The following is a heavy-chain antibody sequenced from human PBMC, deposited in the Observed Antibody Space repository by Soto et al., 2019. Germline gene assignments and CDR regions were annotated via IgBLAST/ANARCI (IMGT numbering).Heavy chain of an antibody. CDR2: INSDGSGT. Sequence: EVLLVEFGGGLVQPGGSLRVCCAVSGCSFSNNWMHWVRQAAGKGLVWVSRINSDGSGTKCAESVKGLFTMARYNAKNSVYLQMHTLGAYVTAVFYCARDWSYILDVWGQGTAVTVSS. CDR3: ARDWSYILDV. D-gene: IGHD4-4*01. CDR1: GCSFSNNW. J-gene: IGHJ6*02. V-gene: IGHV3-74*03.